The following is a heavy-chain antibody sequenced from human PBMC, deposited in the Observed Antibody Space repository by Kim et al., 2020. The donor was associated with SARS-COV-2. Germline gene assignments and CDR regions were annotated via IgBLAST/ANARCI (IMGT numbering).Heavy chain of an antibody. D-gene: IGHD3-10*01. V-gene: IGHV3-11*01. CDR1: GFTFSGYS. Sequence: GGSLRLSCAASGFTFSGYSMSWIRQAPGKGLEWISYISGRGSAIYYADSVKGRFTISRDNAKKSLYLQMNSLTVEDTAVYYCARGSLWGGDYWGQGTLVT. J-gene: IGHJ4*02. CDR2: ISGRGSAI. CDR3: ARGSLWGGDY.